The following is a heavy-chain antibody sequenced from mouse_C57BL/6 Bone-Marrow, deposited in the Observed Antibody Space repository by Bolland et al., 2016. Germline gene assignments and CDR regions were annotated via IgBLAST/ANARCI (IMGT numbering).Heavy chain of an antibody. J-gene: IGHJ1*03. Sequence: INPGSGGTNYNEKFKGKATLTADKSSSTAYMQLSSLTSEDSAVYFCARGITTEGYFDVWGTG. V-gene: IGHV1-54*01. D-gene: IGHD1-1*01. CDR3: ARGITTEGYFDV. CDR2: INPGSGGT.